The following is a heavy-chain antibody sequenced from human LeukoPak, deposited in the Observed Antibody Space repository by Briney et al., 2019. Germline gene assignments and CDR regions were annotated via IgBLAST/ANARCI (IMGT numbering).Heavy chain of an antibody. CDR3: ARVQRYSYGYGEDY. J-gene: IGHJ4*02. D-gene: IGHD5-18*01. Sequence: ASVKVSCKASGYTFTCYYMHWVRQAPGQGLEWMGWINPNSGGTNYAQKFQGRVTMTRDTSISTAYMELSRLRSDDTAVYYCARVQRYSYGYGEDYWGQGTLVTVSS. CDR2: INPNSGGT. V-gene: IGHV1-2*02. CDR1: GYTFTCYY.